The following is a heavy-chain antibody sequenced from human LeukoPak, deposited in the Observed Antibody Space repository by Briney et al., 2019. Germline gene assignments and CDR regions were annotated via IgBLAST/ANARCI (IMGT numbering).Heavy chain of an antibody. J-gene: IGHJ4*02. Sequence: GGSLRLSCAASGFTFSSYWMSWVRQAPGKGLGWVANIKQDGSARYYVDSVKGRFTVSRDNAKDSLYLQMNSLRAEDTAVDYCARVGYGDYRFDYWGQGTLVTVSS. CDR3: ARVGYGDYRFDY. V-gene: IGHV3-7*01. D-gene: IGHD4-17*01. CDR1: GFTFSSYW. CDR2: IKQDGSAR.